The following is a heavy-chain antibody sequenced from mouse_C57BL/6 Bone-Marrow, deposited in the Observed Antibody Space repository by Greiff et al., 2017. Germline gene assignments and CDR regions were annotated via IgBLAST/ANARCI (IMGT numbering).Heavy chain of an antibody. J-gene: IGHJ2*01. D-gene: IGHD1-1*01. Sequence: VQLRQSGPELVKPGASVKISCKASGYTFTDYYMNWVKQSHGKSLEWIGDINPNNGGTSYNQKFKGKATLTVDKSSSTAYMELRSLTSEDSAVYYCARYFSIYYYGSSYFDYWGQGTTLTVSS. CDR2: INPNNGGT. CDR1: GYTFTDYY. V-gene: IGHV1-26*01. CDR3: ARYFSIYYYGSSYFDY.